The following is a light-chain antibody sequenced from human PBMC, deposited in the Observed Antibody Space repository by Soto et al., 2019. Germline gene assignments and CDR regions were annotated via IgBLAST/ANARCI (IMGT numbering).Light chain of an antibody. V-gene: IGKV1-9*01. CDR2: AAS. Sequence: DIQLTQSPSFLSASVGDRVTITCRASQGISSYLAWYQQKPGKAPKLLIYAASTLQSGVPSRFSGSGSGTEFTLTISSLQPEDFATYSCQQLNSYPQTFGPGTKVDIK. CDR1: QGISSY. CDR3: QQLNSYPQT. J-gene: IGKJ3*01.